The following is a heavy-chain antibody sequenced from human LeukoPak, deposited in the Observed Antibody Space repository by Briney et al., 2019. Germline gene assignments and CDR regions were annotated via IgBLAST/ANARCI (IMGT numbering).Heavy chain of an antibody. J-gene: IGHJ5*02. V-gene: IGHV4-59*01. Sequence: KTSETLSLTCTVSGGSISSYYWSWIRQPPGKGLEWIGYIYYSGSTNYNPSLKSRVTISVDTSKNQFSLKLSSVTAADTAVYYCARSLGTYYYGSGTLSSWGQGTLVTVSS. CDR3: ARSLGTYYYGSGTLSS. CDR2: IYYSGST. D-gene: IGHD3-10*01. CDR1: GGSISSYY.